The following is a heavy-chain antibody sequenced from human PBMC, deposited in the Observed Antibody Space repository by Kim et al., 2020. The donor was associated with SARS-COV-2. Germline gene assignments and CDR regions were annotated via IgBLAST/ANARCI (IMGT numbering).Heavy chain of an antibody. Sequence: ASVKVSCKASGFTFTDYGFSWVRQAPGQGLEWMGWISGYSGNTDVAPKFQGRVSMTTDTSTSTAYMDLRSLRSDDSAVYYCARGGGRGWYDYWGEGTLVT. CDR3: ARGGGRGWYDY. D-gene: IGHD6-19*01. J-gene: IGHJ4*02. V-gene: IGHV1-18*01. CDR1: GFTFTDYG. CDR2: ISGYSGNT.